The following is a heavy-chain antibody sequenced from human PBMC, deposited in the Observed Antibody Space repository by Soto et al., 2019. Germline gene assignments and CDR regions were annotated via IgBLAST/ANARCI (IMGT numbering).Heavy chain of an antibody. CDR3: AKVSRQPLVNYYYGMDV. CDR2: ISYDGSNK. Sequence: PGGSLRLSCAASGFTFSSYGMHWVRQAPGKGLEWVAVISYDGSNKYYADSVKGRFTISRDNSKNTLYLQMNSLRAEDTAVYYCAKVSRQPLVNYYYGMDVWGQVXTVTV. V-gene: IGHV3-30*18. J-gene: IGHJ6*02. D-gene: IGHD6-13*01. CDR1: GFTFSSYG.